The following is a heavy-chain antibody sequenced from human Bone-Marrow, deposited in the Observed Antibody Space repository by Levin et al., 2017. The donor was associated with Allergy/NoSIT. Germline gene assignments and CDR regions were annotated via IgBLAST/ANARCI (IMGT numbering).Heavy chain of an antibody. V-gene: IGHV1-69*13. CDR2: IIPIFGTA. Sequence: SVKVSCKASGGTFSSYAISWVRQAPGQGLEWMGGIIPIFGTANYAQKFQGRVTITADESTSTAYMELSSLRSEDTAVYYCARGGRYGDYDPFDYWGQGTLVTVSS. J-gene: IGHJ4*02. D-gene: IGHD4-17*01. CDR3: ARGGRYGDYDPFDY. CDR1: GGTFSSYA.